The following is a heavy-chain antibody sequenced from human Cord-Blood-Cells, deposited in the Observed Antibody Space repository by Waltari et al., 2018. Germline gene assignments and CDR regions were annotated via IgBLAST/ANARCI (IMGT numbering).Heavy chain of an antibody. D-gene: IGHD5-18*01. CDR3: ARRILETAMVDY. CDR1: GGSISSSSYY. J-gene: IGHJ4*02. CDR2: IYYSGRT. V-gene: IGHV4-39*07. Sequence: QLQLQESGPGLVKPSETLSLTCTVSGGSISSSSYYWGWIRQPPGKGLAWIGSIYYSGRTHYDPPLKSRVTISVDTSKNQFSLKLSAVSAADTAVYYCARRILETAMVDYWGQGTLVTVSS.